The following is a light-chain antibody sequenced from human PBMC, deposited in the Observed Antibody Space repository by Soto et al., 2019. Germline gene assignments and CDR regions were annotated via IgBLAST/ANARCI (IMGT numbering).Light chain of an antibody. Sequence: QSALTQPASVSGSPGQSITISCTGTSSDVGGYNYVSWYQQHPGKAPKLMIYEVSNRPSGVSNRCSGSKSGNTASLTISGLQAEDEADYYCSSYTSSSTLGGVFGTGTKLTVL. CDR2: EVS. CDR1: SSDVGGYNY. V-gene: IGLV2-14*01. J-gene: IGLJ1*01. CDR3: SSYTSSSTLGGV.